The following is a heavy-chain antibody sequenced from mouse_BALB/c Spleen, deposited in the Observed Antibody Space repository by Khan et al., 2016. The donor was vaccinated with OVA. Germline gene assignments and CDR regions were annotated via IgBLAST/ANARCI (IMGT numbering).Heavy chain of an antibody. D-gene: IGHD2-1*01. CDR1: GYSITSGYS. Sequence: EVQLQESGPDLVKPSQSLALTCTVTGYSITSGYSWHWIRQFPGNKLEWMGYIYYRGSINYNPSLNSRISITRDTSKNQVFLQLISVTTEDTATYYCARDGNYMDYWGQGTSDTVSS. CDR3: ARDGNYMDY. J-gene: IGHJ4*01. CDR2: IYYRGSI. V-gene: IGHV3-1*02.